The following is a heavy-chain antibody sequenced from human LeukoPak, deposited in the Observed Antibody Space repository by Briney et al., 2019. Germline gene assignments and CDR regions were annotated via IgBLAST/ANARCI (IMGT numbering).Heavy chain of an antibody. D-gene: IGHD6-13*01. CDR2: ISSSSSTI. V-gene: IGHV3-48*01. Sequence: GGSLRLSCAASGFTFSSYSMNWVRQAPGKGLEWVSYISSSSSTIYYADSVKGRFTISRDNAKNSLYLQMNSLRAEDTAVYYCAKSFGPVIAAAGTGADWGQGTLVTVSS. CDR3: AKSFGPVIAAAGTGAD. CDR1: GFTFSSYS. J-gene: IGHJ4*02.